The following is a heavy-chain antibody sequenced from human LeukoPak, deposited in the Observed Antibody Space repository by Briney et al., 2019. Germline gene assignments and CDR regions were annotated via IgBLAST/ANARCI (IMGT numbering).Heavy chain of an antibody. CDR3: ARSDYYDSSGYPDP. J-gene: IGHJ5*02. D-gene: IGHD3-22*01. CDR2: INPNSGGT. CDR1: GYTFTGYY. Sequence: GASVKVSCKASGYTFTGYYMHWARQAPGQGLEWMGRINPNSGGTNYAQKFQGRVTMTRDTSISTAYMELSRLRSDDTAVYYCARSDYYDSSGYPDPWGQGTLVTVSS. V-gene: IGHV1-2*06.